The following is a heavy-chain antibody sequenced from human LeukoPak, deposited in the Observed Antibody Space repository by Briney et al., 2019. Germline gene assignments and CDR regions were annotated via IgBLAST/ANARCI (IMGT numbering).Heavy chain of an antibody. Sequence: ASVKVSCKASGYTFTGYYMHWVRQAPGQGLEWMGWINPNSGDTNYAQKFQGRVTMTRDTSISTAYMELSRLRSDDTAVYYCARASGIAAAGTYLDYWGQGTLVTVSS. D-gene: IGHD6-13*01. CDR2: INPNSGDT. CDR3: ARASGIAAAGTYLDY. J-gene: IGHJ4*02. V-gene: IGHV1-2*02. CDR1: GYTFTGYY.